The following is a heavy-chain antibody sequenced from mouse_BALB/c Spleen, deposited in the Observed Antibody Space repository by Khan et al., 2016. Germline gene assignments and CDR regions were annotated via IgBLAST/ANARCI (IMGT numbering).Heavy chain of an antibody. V-gene: IGHV1-80*01. D-gene: IGHD1-1*01. CDR1: GYAFSSYW. CDR3: ARHGSSYDYYAMDY. CDR2: IYPGDGDT. J-gene: IGHJ4*01. Sequence: QVQLKQSGAELVRPGSSVKISCKASGYAFSSYWMNWVKQRPGQGLEWIGQIYPGDGDTNYNGKFKGKATLTADKSSRTAYKQLSSLTSEDSAVYFSARHGSSYDYYAMDYWGQGTSVTVSS.